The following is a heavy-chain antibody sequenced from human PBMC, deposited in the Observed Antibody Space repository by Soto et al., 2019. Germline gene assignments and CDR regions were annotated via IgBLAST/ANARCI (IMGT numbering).Heavy chain of an antibody. CDR2: IKPDGSAT. Sequence: PGGSLRLSCAVAGFTFGSNWMNWVRKIPGKGLEWVAYIKPDGSATYYVDSVKGRFTISRHNAKNSLYLQMNSLRVEDTSVYYCARAGYCGPGCYYYFDYWGQGTLVTVSS. D-gene: IGHD2-21*02. J-gene: IGHJ4*02. CDR1: GFTFGSNW. V-gene: IGHV3-7*01. CDR3: ARAGYCGPGCYYYFDY.